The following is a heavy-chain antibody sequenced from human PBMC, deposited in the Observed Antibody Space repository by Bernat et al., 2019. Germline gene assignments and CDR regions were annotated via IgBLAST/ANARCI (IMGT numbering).Heavy chain of an antibody. J-gene: IGHJ4*02. CDR2: IRSKAYGGTT. CDR1: GFTFGDYA. Sequence: EVQLVESGGGLVKPGRSLRLSCTASGFTFGDYAVSWFRQAPGKGLEWVGFIRSKAYGGTTEYAASVKGRFTISRDDSKSIAYLQMNSLKTEDTAVYYCTRGRITIFGVVKGNDYWGQGTLVTVSS. D-gene: IGHD3-3*01. CDR3: TRGRITIFGVVKGNDY. V-gene: IGHV3-49*05.